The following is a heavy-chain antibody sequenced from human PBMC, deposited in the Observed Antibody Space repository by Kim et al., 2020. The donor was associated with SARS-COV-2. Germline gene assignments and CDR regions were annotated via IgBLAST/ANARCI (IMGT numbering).Heavy chain of an antibody. D-gene: IGHD6-13*01. CDR1: GFTFSSYA. CDR3: ARGRRWVSSSYPWCPDTYCYYGRDV. V-gene: IGHV3-30-3*01. Sequence: GGSLRLSCAASGFTFSSYAMHWVRQAPGKGLEWVAVISYDGSNKYYADSVKGRFTISRDNSKNTLYLQMNSLRAEDTAVYYCARGRRWVSSSYPWCPDTYCYYGRDVXGRGTTVSVSS. CDR2: ISYDGSNK. J-gene: IGHJ6*02.